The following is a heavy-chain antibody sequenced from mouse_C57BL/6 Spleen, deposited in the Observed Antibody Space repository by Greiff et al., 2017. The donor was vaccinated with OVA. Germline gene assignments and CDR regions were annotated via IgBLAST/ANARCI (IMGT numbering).Heavy chain of an antibody. Sequence: QVQLQQSGADLARPGASVKMSCKASGYTFTSYTMHWVKQRPGQGLEWIGYINPSSGDSKYNQKFKDKATLTADKSSSTVYMQLSGLTSEDSAVYYCAREAGTRWYFDVWGTGTTVTVSS. CDR2: INPSSGDS. CDR3: AREAGTRWYFDV. V-gene: IGHV1-4*01. J-gene: IGHJ1*03. D-gene: IGHD4-1*01. CDR1: GYTFTSYT.